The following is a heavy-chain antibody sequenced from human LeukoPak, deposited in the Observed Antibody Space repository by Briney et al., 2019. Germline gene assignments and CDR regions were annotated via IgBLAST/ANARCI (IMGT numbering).Heavy chain of an antibody. CDR3: ARVALPWGPNDAFDI. D-gene: IGHD3-16*01. J-gene: IGHJ3*02. CDR1: GDSVSRNSAV. CDR2: TYYKSKWYS. V-gene: IGHV6-1*01. Sequence: SQTLSLTCAISGDSVSRNSAVWNWLRQSPSRGLEWLGSTYYKSKWYSDYAVSMKSRITINADTSKNQFSLQLNSVTPEDTAVYFYARVALPWGPNDAFDIWGQGTMVTVSS.